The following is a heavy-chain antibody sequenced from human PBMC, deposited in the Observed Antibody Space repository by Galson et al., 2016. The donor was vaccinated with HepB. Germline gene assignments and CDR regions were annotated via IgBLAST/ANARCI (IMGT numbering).Heavy chain of an antibody. Sequence: SVKVSCKASRYTFTSYHMHWVRQAPGQGLEWMGIINPSGGRTSYAQKFQGRVTMTRDTSTRTVYMELSSLRFDDTAVYYCARGRGYGGNRAFDIWGQGTRVTVSS. V-gene: IGHV1-46*01. CDR2: INPSGGRT. J-gene: IGHJ3*02. CDR3: ARGRGYGGNRAFDI. D-gene: IGHD4-23*01. CDR1: RYTFTSYH.